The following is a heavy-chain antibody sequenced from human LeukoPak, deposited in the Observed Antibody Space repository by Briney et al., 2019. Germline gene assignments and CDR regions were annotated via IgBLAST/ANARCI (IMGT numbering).Heavy chain of an antibody. CDR3: ARDSSGWYHWFDP. CDR1: GGSISSSSYY. CDR2: INHSGST. D-gene: IGHD6-19*01. Sequence: SETLSLTCTVSGGSISSSSYYWGWIRQPPGKGLEWIGEINHSGSTNYNPSLKSRVTISVDTSKNQFSLKLSSATAADTAVYYCARDSSGWYHWFDPWGQGTLVTVSS. J-gene: IGHJ5*02. V-gene: IGHV4-39*07.